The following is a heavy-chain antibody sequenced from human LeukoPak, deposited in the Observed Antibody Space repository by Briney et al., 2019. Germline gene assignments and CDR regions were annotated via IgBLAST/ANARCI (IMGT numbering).Heavy chain of an antibody. CDR2: IIPIFGTA. Sequence: SVKVSCKASGGTFSSYAISWVRQAPGQGLEWMGGIIPIFGTANYAQKFQGRVTITADESTSTAYMELSSLRSEDTAVYYCARRGAMVRGVNGAFDIWRQGTMVTVSS. J-gene: IGHJ3*02. V-gene: IGHV1-69*01. CDR3: ARRGAMVRGVNGAFDI. D-gene: IGHD3-10*01. CDR1: GGTFSSYA.